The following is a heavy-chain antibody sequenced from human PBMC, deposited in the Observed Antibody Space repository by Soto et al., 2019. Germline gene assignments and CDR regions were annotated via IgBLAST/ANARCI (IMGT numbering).Heavy chain of an antibody. D-gene: IGHD6-19*01. CDR1: GFTFSSYA. CDR2: ISGSGGST. Sequence: HPGGSLRLSCAASGFTFSSYAMSWVRQAPGKGLEWVSAISGSGGSTYYADSVKGRFTISRDNSKNTLYLQMNSLRAEDTAVYYCAKAPVVAVARPDYWGQGTLVTVSS. J-gene: IGHJ4*02. V-gene: IGHV3-23*01. CDR3: AKAPVVAVARPDY.